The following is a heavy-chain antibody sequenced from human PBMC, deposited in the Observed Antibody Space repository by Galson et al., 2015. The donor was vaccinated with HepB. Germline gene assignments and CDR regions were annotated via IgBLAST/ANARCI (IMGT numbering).Heavy chain of an antibody. Sequence: SLRLSCAASGFTFSSYGMHWVRQAPGKGLEYVSAISSSGGSTYYADSVKGRFTISRDNSKNTLYLQMSSLRDEDTAVYYCVSRYCNSTSCYSYDYWGQGTLVTVSS. CDR1: GFTFSSYG. CDR3: VSRYCNSTSCYSYDY. CDR2: ISSSGGST. D-gene: IGHD2-2*01. V-gene: IGHV3-64D*06. J-gene: IGHJ4*02.